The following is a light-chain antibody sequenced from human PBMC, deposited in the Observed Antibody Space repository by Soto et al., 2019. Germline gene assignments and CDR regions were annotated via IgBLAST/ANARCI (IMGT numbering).Light chain of an antibody. V-gene: IGKV3D-15*01. CDR3: QQYNNWPPWT. J-gene: IGKJ1*01. Sequence: EIVTTQSPATLSVSPGERATLSCRASQSVSSNLAWYQQKPGQPPRLLIFDASSRATGIPDRFSGSGSGTEFTLTISSLQSEDFAVYFCQQYNNWPPWTFGQGTKVDI. CDR1: QSVSSN. CDR2: DAS.